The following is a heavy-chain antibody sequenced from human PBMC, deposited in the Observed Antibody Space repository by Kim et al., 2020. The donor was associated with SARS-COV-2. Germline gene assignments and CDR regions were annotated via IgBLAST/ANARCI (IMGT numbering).Heavy chain of an antibody. V-gene: IGHV3-53*01. CDR1: GFTVSSYV. CDR3: GRLDFGDDY. D-gene: IGHD4-17*01. CDR2: IYPDGYP. Sequence: GGSLRLSCAASGFTVSSYVMSWVRQTPGKGLEWVSLIYPDGYPYYADSVKGRFTISRDTSESTLYLQMNSLRADGTAVYYCGRLDFGDDYWGQGTLVTVSS. J-gene: IGHJ4*02.